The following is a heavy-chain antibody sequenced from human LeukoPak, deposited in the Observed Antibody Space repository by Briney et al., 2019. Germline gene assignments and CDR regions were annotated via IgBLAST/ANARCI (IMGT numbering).Heavy chain of an antibody. CDR3: VSETIDY. CDR2: IQPAGNEK. V-gene: IGHV3-7*01. Sequence: HPGGCLRLSCAASGVTFRNYWMMVVGQAPGGGLEWVNNIQPAGNEKYYVDFVKGRFTTSRANADNSLYLQLNSLRAEDTAVYYCVSETIDYWGQGTLVTVS. CDR1: GVTFRNYW. J-gene: IGHJ4*02.